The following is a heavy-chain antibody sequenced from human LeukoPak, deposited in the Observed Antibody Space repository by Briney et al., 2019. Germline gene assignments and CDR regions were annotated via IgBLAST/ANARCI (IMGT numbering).Heavy chain of an antibody. V-gene: IGHV3-66*01. Sequence: GGSLRLSCAASGFTFSSYSMNWVRQAPGKGLEWVSVIYGAGSTYYADSVKGRFTISRDNSKNTLYLQMNSLRAGDTAVYYCARAYSGYELFDYWGQGTLVTVSS. CDR3: ARAYSGYELFDY. CDR2: IYGAGST. CDR1: GFTFSSYS. D-gene: IGHD5-12*01. J-gene: IGHJ4*02.